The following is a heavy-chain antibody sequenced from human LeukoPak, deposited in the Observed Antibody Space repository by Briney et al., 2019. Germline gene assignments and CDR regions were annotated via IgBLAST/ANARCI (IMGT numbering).Heavy chain of an antibody. J-gene: IGHJ6*03. V-gene: IGHV3-7*01. D-gene: IGHD1-1*01. CDR2: IKQDGSEK. Sequence: GGSLRLSCAASGFTFSSYWMSWVRQAPGKGLEWVANIKQDGSEKYYVDSVKGRFTISRDNAKNSLYLQMNSLRAEDTAVYYCAREGYYYYYYYMDVWGKGTTVTVSS. CDR3: AREGYYYYYYYMDV. CDR1: GFTFSSYW.